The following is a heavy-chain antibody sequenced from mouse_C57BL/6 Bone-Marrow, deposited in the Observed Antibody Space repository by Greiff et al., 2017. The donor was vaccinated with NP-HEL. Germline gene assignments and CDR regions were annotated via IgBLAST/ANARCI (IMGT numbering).Heavy chain of an antibody. V-gene: IGHV1-84*01. D-gene: IGHD1-2*01. CDR2: IYPGSGNT. CDR3: ASGLRRLYYYAMDY. Sequence: VQLVESGPELVKPGASVKISCKASGYTFPDDYINWVKQRPGQGLEWIGWIYPGSGNTKYNEKFKGKATLTVDTSSSTAYMQLSSLTSEDSAVYFCASGLRRLYYYAMDYWGQGTPVTVSS. J-gene: IGHJ4*01. CDR1: GYTFPDDY.